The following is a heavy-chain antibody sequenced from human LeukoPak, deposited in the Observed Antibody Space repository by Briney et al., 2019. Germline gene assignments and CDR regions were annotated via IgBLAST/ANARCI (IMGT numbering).Heavy chain of an antibody. Sequence: GGSLRLSCAASGITFSNCAMHRVRQAPGKGLEWLTVISYDGRNKYYADSVEGRFTVSRDNSKNTLYLQMNSLRAEDTAVYYCVRERVGAVYFDCWGQGTLVTVSS. CDR1: GITFSNCA. CDR3: VRERVGAVYFDC. J-gene: IGHJ4*02. V-gene: IGHV3-30*04. D-gene: IGHD1-26*01. CDR2: ISYDGRNK.